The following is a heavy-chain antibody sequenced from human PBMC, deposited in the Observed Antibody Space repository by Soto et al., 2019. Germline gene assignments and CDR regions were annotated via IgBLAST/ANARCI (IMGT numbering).Heavy chain of an antibody. CDR2: MRPNNGNT. CDR1: GYTFTNYD. CDR3: ASWAGYSK. Sequence: QVQLVQSGAEVKKPGASVKVSCKASGYTFTNYDINWVRQATGQGLEWMGWMRPNNGNTGYAQKFQGRVTMTRNTSINTAYMELNSLRSEDTAVYYCASWAGYSKWGQGTLVTVSS. J-gene: IGHJ4*02. D-gene: IGHD3-9*01. V-gene: IGHV1-8*01.